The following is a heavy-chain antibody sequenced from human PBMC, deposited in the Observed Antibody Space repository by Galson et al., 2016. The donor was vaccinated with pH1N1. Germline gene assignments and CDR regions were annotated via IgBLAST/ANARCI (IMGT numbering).Heavy chain of an antibody. CDR2: ISGSGGRK. J-gene: IGHJ3*02. Sequence: SLRLSCAASGSNSDYNMNWVRLAPGKGLEWVSSISGSGGRKHYADSVQGRFIISRDNSKNTLYLQMNSLRAGGTALYFCAKGGYGDYGREVFDIWGQGTMVIVSS. CDR1: GSNSDYN. D-gene: IGHD4-17*01. CDR3: AKGGYGDYGREVFDI. V-gene: IGHV3-23*01.